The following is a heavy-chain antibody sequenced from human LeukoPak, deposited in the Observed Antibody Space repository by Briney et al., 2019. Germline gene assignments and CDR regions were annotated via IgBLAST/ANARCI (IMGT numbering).Heavy chain of an antibody. CDR2: ISSSSSYI. Sequence: TGGSLRLSCAASGFTFSSYSMNWVRQAPGKGLEWVSSISSSSSYIYYADSVKGRFTISRDNAKNSLYLQMNSLRAEDTAVYYCARDRRGLVGATREFDYWGQGTLVTVSS. J-gene: IGHJ4*02. CDR3: ARDRRGLVGATREFDY. CDR1: GFTFSSYS. V-gene: IGHV3-21*01. D-gene: IGHD1-26*01.